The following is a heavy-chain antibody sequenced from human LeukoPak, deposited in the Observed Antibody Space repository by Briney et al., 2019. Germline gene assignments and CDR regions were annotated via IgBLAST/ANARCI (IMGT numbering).Heavy chain of an antibody. CDR1: GFTFSSYA. D-gene: IGHD6-19*01. CDR2: ITGSGGST. J-gene: IGHJ4*02. CDR3: AKLYGSGWYWYFDY. V-gene: IGHV3-23*01. Sequence: PGGSLRLSCAASGFTFSSYAMTWVRQAPGKGLEWVSTITGSGGSTYYADSVKGRFTISRDDSKNTLYLQTSSLRADDTAVYYCAKLYGSGWYWYFDYWGQGTLVTVSS.